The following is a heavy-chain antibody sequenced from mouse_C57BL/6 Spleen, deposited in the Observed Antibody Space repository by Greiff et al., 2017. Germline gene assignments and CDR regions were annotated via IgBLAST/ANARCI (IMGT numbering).Heavy chain of an antibody. V-gene: IGHV5-16*01. CDR1: GFTFSDYY. CDR3: AREFGNYDYYAMDY. CDR2: INYDGSST. J-gene: IGHJ4*01. Sequence: EVQLQESEGGLVQPGSSMKLSCTASGFTFSDYYMAWVRQVPEKGLEWVANINYDGSSTYYLDSLKSRFIISRDNAKNILYLQMSSLKSEDTATYYCAREFGNYDYYAMDYWGQGTSVTVSS. D-gene: IGHD2-1*01.